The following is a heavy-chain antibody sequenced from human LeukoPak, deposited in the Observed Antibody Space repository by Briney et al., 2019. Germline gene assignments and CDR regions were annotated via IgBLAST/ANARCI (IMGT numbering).Heavy chain of an antibody. CDR1: GFTFSSYG. D-gene: IGHD5-18*01. V-gene: IGHV3-30*18. J-gene: IGHJ4*01. Sequence: PGVSLGLSCAASGFTFSSYGMHWVRQAPGKGLEWVAVISYDGSNKYYADSVKGRFTISRDNSKNTLYLQMNSLRAEDTAVYYCAKQRGYSYGCFDYWGHGTLVTVSS. CDR2: ISYDGSNK. CDR3: AKQRGYSYGCFDY.